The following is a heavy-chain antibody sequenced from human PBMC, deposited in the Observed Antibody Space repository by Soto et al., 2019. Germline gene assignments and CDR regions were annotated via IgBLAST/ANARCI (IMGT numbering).Heavy chain of an antibody. V-gene: IGHV3-23*01. CDR1: GFTFSSYG. CDR2: ISASGDST. J-gene: IGHJ4*02. D-gene: IGHD2-21*02. Sequence: EVQVLESGGGLARPGGSVTLSCATSGFTFSSYGMTWVRQAPGKGLEWVSAISASGDSTFYADSLGGRFTSSRDNSKNTVYLQMKSLRAGDTATYYCAKTSSASGRDCPGHWGQGTQVTVSS. CDR3: AKTSSASGRDCPGH.